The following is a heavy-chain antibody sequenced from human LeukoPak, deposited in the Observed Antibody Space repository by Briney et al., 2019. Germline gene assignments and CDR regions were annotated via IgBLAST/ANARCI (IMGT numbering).Heavy chain of an antibody. CDR3: ARGRLARRQRGYSGYGGDNWFDP. J-gene: IGHJ5*02. D-gene: IGHD5-12*01. V-gene: IGHV1-8*02. CDR2: MNPNSGNT. CDR1: GYTFTSYD. Sequence: ASVTVSCKASGYTFTSYDINWVRQATGQGLEWMGWMNPNSGNTGYAQKFQGRVTMTRNTSISTAYMELSSLRSEDTAVYYCARGRLARRQRGYSGYGGDNWFDPWGQGTLVTVSS.